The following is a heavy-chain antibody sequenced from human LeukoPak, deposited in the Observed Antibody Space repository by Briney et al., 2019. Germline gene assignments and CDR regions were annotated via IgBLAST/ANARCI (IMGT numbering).Heavy chain of an antibody. Sequence: EASVKVSCKASGGTFSSYAISWVRQAPGQGLEWMGRIIPILGIANYAQKFQGRVTITADKSTSTAYMELSSLRSEDTAVYYCATSGGGRYCSSTSCYRDSGMDVWGKGTTVTVSS. CDR2: IIPILGIA. J-gene: IGHJ6*03. CDR1: GGTFSSYA. V-gene: IGHV1-69*04. CDR3: ATSGGGRYCSSTSCYRDSGMDV. D-gene: IGHD2-2*01.